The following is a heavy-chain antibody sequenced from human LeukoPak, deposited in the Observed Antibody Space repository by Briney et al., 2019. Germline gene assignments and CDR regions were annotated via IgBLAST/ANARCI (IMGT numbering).Heavy chain of an antibody. Sequence: GGSLRLSCAASGFTFSSYSMNWVRQAPGKGLEWVSHISSSSSTIYYADSMKGRFTISRDNAKNSLYLQMNSLRDEDTAVYYCARYYYDNSGYYFSLGYWGQGTLVTVSS. D-gene: IGHD3-22*01. J-gene: IGHJ4*02. CDR1: GFTFSSYS. CDR2: ISSSSSTI. CDR3: ARYYYDNSGYYFSLGY. V-gene: IGHV3-48*02.